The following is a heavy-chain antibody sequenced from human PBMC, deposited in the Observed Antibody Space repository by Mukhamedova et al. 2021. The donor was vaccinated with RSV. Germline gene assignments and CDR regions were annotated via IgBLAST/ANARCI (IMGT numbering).Heavy chain of an antibody. Sequence: GNGRFTISRDNAKNSLYLQMNSLRAEDTAVYYCARARGSRSFDYWGQGTLVTVSS. D-gene: IGHD1-26*01. CDR3: ARARGSRSFDY. J-gene: IGHJ4*02. V-gene: IGHV3-11*06.